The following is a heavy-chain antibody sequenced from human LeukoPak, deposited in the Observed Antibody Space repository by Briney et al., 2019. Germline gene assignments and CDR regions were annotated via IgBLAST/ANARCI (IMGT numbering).Heavy chain of an antibody. CDR2: IYYSGST. D-gene: IGHD6-19*01. V-gene: IGHV4-59*01. Sequence: SETLSLTCTVSGGSISSYYWSWIRQPPGKGLEWIGYIYYSGSTNYNPSLKSRVTISVDTSKNQFSLKLSSVTAADTAVYYCARGRGLGELAVASFDSWGQGILVTVSS. J-gene: IGHJ4*02. CDR1: GGSISSYY. CDR3: ARGRGLGELAVASFDS.